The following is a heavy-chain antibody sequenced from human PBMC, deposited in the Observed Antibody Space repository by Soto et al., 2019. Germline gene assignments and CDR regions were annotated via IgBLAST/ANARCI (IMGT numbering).Heavy chain of an antibody. V-gene: IGHV3-43*01. Sequence: GGSLRLSCAASGFTFDDYTMHWVRQAPGKGLEWVSLISWDGGSTYYADSVKGRFTISRDNSKNSLYLQMNSLRTEDTALYYCAKDMSSGYYRAFDYWGQGTLVTV. J-gene: IGHJ4*02. CDR2: ISWDGGST. CDR3: AKDMSSGYYRAFDY. D-gene: IGHD3-3*01. CDR1: GFTFDDYT.